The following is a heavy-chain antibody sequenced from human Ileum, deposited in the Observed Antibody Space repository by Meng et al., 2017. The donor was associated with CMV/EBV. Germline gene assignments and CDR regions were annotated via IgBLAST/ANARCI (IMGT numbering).Heavy chain of an antibody. V-gene: IGHV1-8*01. D-gene: IGHD3-22*01. J-gene: IGHJ4*01. CDR3: ARGKNPSSGYYEKTKADY. CDR2: MNPNSGNT. Sequence: ASVKVSCKASGYTFTSYDINWVRQATGQGLEWMGWMNPNSGNTGYAQKFQGRVTMTRNTSISTAYLDLSSLRSEETAVYYCARGKNPSSGYYEKTKADYWGQGTMVTVSS. CDR1: GYTFTSYD.